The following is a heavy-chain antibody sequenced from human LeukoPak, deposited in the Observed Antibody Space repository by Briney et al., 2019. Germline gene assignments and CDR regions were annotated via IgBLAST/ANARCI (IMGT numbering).Heavy chain of an antibody. CDR1: GFTFSSYA. J-gene: IGHJ4*02. V-gene: IGHV3-23*01. D-gene: IGHD5-24*01. Sequence: PGGSLRLSCAASGFTFSSYAMSWVRQAPGKGLEWVSAISGSGGSTYYADSVKGRFTISRDNSKNTLYLQMNSLRAEDTAVYYCAKDWGEVALQVGDGYNSARSYWGQGTLVTVSS. CDR3: AKDWGEVALQVGDGYNSARSY. CDR2: ISGSGGST.